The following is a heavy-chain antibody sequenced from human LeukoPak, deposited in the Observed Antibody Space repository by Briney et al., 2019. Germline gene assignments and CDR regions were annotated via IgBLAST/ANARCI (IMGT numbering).Heavy chain of an antibody. Sequence: EASVKVSCKASGYTFTSYDINWVRQATGQGLEWMGWMNPNSGNTGYAQKFQGRVTMTRNTSISTAYMELSSLRSGDTAVYYCATQYYDFWSGYQTDYYYGMDVWGQGTTVTVSS. CDR2: MNPNSGNT. J-gene: IGHJ6*02. D-gene: IGHD3-3*01. V-gene: IGHV1-8*01. CDR1: GYTFTSYD. CDR3: ATQYYDFWSGYQTDYYYGMDV.